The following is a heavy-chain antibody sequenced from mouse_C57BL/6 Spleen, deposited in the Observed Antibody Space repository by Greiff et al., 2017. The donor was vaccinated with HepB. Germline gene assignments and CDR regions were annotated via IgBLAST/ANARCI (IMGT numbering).Heavy chain of an antibody. D-gene: IGHD4-1*01. J-gene: IGHJ3*01. Sequence: QVHVKQSGAELVRPGASVTLSCKASGYTFTDYEMHWVKQTPVHGLEWIGAIDPETGGTAYNQKFKGKAILTADKSSSTAYMELRSLTSEDSAVYYCTISGPFAYWGQGTLVTVSA. CDR1: GYTFTDYE. CDR3: TISGPFAY. CDR2: IDPETGGT. V-gene: IGHV1-15*01.